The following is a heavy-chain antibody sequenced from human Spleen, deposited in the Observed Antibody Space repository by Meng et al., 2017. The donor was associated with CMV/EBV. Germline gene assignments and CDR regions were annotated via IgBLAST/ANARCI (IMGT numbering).Heavy chain of an antibody. Sequence: GESLKISCAASGFTFRNYWMSWVRQAPGKGLEWVANLKQDGSVKYYVNSVKGRFTISRDNARNSLYLQVNGLRGEDTAVYYCAKEVFRGAFSAFDIWGQGTTVTVSS. V-gene: IGHV3-7*01. CDR1: GFTFRNYW. CDR2: LKQDGSVK. D-gene: IGHD3-10*01. J-gene: IGHJ3*02. CDR3: AKEVFRGAFSAFDI.